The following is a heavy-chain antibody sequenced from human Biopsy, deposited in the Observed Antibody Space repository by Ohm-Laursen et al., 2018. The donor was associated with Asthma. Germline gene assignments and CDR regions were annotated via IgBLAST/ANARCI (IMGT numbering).Heavy chain of an antibody. CDR1: PGSFSGFF. Sequence: TLSLTCHVYPGSFSGFFWTWIRQSPGKGLEWIGETNERGVTNNNPSLKSRVIISVDTSKNQFSLQLRSVTAADTAVYYCARQKLVAAEGPFDMWGQGTMVIVSS. D-gene: IGHD1-26*01. V-gene: IGHV4-34*01. CDR2: TNERGVT. J-gene: IGHJ3*02. CDR3: ARQKLVAAEGPFDM.